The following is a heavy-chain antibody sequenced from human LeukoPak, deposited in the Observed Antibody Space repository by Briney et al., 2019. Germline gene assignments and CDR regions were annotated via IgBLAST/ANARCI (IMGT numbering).Heavy chain of an antibody. D-gene: IGHD2-21*02. V-gene: IGHV4-34*01. CDR2: INHSGST. Sequence: SETLSLTCAVYGGSFSGYYWSWIRQPPGKGLEWIGEINHSGSTNYNPSLKSRVTIPVDTSKNQFSLKLSSVTAADTAVYYCARGPHIVVVTATYAFDIWGQGTMVTVSS. CDR3: ARGPHIVVVTATYAFDI. CDR1: GGSFSGYY. J-gene: IGHJ3*02.